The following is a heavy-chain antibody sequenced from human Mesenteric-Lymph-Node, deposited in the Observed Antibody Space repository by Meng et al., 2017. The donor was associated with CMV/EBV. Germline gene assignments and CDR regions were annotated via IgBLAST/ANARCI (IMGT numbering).Heavy chain of an antibody. CDR1: GFTVSSNY. V-gene: IGHV3-7*01. CDR2: IKPDGSQK. D-gene: IGHD5-18*01. Sequence: GGSLRLSCAASGFTVSSNYMSWVRQAPGKGLECVANIKPDGSQKYYVDSVKGRFTISRDNAKDLLYLQMNTLRAEDTAMYYCVGQRGDSPFAYWGQGTLVTVSS. CDR3: VGQRGDSPFAY. J-gene: IGHJ4*02.